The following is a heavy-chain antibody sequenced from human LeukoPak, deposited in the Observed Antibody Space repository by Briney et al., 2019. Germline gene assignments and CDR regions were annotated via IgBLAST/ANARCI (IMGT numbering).Heavy chain of an antibody. CDR3: ARSRGGFGDYGSWFDP. CDR2: THNSGTT. J-gene: IGHJ5*02. V-gene: IGHV4-59*01. D-gene: IGHD4-17*01. Sequence: SETLSLTCTVSGRSISSFFWNWIRQPPGKGLEWIGFTHNSGTTNYNPSLKSRVTMSLDTSKNQFSLKLTSVTAADTAFYYCARSRGGFGDYGSWFDPWGQGTLVTVSS. CDR1: GRSISSFF.